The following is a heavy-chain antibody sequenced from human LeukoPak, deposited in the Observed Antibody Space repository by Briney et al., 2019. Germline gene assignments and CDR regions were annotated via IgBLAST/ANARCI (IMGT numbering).Heavy chain of an antibody. CDR3: ARDLITMVRGVIIYYGMDV. J-gene: IGHJ6*04. D-gene: IGHD3-10*01. CDR1: GFTFSSYA. V-gene: IGHV3-30*04. CDR2: ISYDGSNK. Sequence: PGGSLRLSCAASGFTFSSYAMHWVRQAPGKGLEWVAVISYDGSNKYYADSVKGRFTISRDNSKGTLYLQMNSLRAEDTAVYYCARDLITMVRGVIIYYGMDVWGKGTTVTVSS.